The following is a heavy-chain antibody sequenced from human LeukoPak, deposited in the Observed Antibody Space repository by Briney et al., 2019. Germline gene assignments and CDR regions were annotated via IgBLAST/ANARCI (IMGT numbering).Heavy chain of an antibody. CDR3: ARHLSGVTGYSYGRGIDY. J-gene: IGHJ4*02. V-gene: IGHV3-7*01. Sequence: GGSLRLSCAASGFTFSSYGMSWVRQAPGKGLEWVANIKKDGSENYYVDSVKGRFTISRDNAKKSLYLQMKSLRAEDTAVYYCARHLSGVTGYSYGRGIDYWGQGTLVTVSS. CDR1: GFTFSSYG. D-gene: IGHD5-18*01. CDR2: IKKDGSEN.